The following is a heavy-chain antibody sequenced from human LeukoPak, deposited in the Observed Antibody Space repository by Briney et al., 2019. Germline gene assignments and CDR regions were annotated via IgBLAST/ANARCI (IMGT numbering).Heavy chain of an antibody. V-gene: IGHV1-69*13. CDR2: IIPMFETA. J-gene: IGHJ6*03. CDR3: ARGIAAAYYYMDV. D-gene: IGHD6-13*01. Sequence: SVKVSCKASGGTFNSYAISWVRQAPGQGLEWMGGIIPMFETANYAQKFQGRVTITADEFTTTVYMELSSLRSEDTAVYYCARGIAAAYYYMDVWGKGTTVTISS. CDR1: GGTFNSYA.